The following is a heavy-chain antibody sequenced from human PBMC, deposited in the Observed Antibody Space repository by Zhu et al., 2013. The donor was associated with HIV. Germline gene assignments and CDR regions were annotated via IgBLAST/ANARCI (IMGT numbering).Heavy chain of an antibody. J-gene: IGHJ5*02. CDR3: ATEGNPHQLLGGXRILLDR. CDR1: GYSFTSYG. Sequence: QVQLVRSGAEVKKPGASVKVSCKASGYSFTSYGISRVRQAPGQGLEWMGVIYPSGSNTKYAQIFQARVTMTRDTSTSTFYMDLSSLRSDDTAVYYCATEGNPHQLLGGXRILLDRWGQGTLVTVSS. D-gene: IGHD3-10*01. CDR2: IYPSGSNT. V-gene: IGHV1-46*01.